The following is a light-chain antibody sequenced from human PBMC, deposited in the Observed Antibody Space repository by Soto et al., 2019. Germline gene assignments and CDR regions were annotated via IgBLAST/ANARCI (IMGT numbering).Light chain of an antibody. Sequence: DIQMTQSPSTLSASVGDRVTITCRASQSTSSWLAWHQQKPGKAPKLLIYDASSLESGVPSRFSGSGSGTEFTLTISSLQPDDFATYYCLQDYNYPWTFGQGTKVDIK. V-gene: IGKV1-5*01. CDR2: DAS. CDR1: QSTSSW. J-gene: IGKJ1*01. CDR3: LQDYNYPWT.